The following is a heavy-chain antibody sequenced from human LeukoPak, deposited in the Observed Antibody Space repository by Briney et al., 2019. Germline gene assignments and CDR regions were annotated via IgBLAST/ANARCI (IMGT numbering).Heavy chain of an antibody. CDR2: IYTSGST. J-gene: IGHJ4*02. CDR3: ARDPGEGSGWYEGGYYFDY. CDR1: GGSISSGSYY. Sequence: SQTLSLTCTVSGGSISSGSYYWSWIRQPAGKGLEWIGRIYTSGSTNYNPSLKSRVTISVDTSKNQFSLKLSSVTAADTAVYYCARDPGEGSGWYEGGYYFDYWGQGTLVTVSS. V-gene: IGHV4-61*02. D-gene: IGHD6-19*01.